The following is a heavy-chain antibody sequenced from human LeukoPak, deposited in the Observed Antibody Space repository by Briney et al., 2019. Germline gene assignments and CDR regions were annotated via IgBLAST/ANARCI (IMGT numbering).Heavy chain of an antibody. J-gene: IGHJ4*02. CDR3: ARHVVGPGYSSIPNLDY. CDR2: LYYGGNT. V-gene: IGHV4-39*01. Sequence: SETLSLTCSVSGASLSSGTYYWDWIRQPPGKGLEWIGSLYYGGNTHYNPSLESRVAISVDTSRNHLSVRLTSVTAADTAVYYCARHVVGPGYSSIPNLDYWGQGTQVTVSS. CDR1: GASLSSGTYY. D-gene: IGHD2-21*01.